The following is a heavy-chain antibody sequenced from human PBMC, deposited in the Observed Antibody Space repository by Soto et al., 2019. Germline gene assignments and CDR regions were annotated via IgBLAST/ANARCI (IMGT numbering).Heavy chain of an antibody. CDR1: GGSISSSNW. Sequence: PSETLSLTCAVSGGSISSSNWWSWVRQPPGKGLEWIGEIYHSGSTNYNPSLKSRVTISVDKSKNQFSLKLSSVTAADTAVYYCARARHCSGGSCYPGRYWGQGTLVTVSS. V-gene: IGHV4-4*02. J-gene: IGHJ4*02. D-gene: IGHD2-15*01. CDR3: ARARHCSGGSCYPGRY. CDR2: IYHSGST.